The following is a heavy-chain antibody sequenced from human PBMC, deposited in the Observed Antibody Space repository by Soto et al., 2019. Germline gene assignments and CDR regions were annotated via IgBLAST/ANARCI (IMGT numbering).Heavy chain of an antibody. D-gene: IGHD3-3*02. J-gene: IGHJ6*02. Sequence: ASVKVSCKTSGYSLSSNAIHWVRQAPGQRLEWMGWIIAGNSNTKYSQKFKGRVTITTDTSSSTAYMELSSLRSEDTAMYYCATHFWSGQSRAYYYGLDVSGQGTTVTVSS. CDR1: GYSLSSNA. CDR2: IIAGNSNT. CDR3: ATHFWSGQSRAYYYGLDV. V-gene: IGHV1-3*01.